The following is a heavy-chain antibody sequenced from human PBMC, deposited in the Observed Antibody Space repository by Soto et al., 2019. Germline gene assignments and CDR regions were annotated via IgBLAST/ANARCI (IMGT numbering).Heavy chain of an antibody. D-gene: IGHD6-13*01. J-gene: IGHJ5*02. CDR2: IYHSGST. CDR1: GGSISSSGYY. CDR3: ARQAVQQQLVRGWFDP. Sequence: SETLSLTCTVSGGSISSSGYYWAWIRQPPGKGLEWIGSIYHSGSTYYNPSLKSRVTISVDTSKNQFSLKLSSVTAADTAVYYCARQAVQQQLVRGWFDPWGQGTLVTVS. V-gene: IGHV4-39*01.